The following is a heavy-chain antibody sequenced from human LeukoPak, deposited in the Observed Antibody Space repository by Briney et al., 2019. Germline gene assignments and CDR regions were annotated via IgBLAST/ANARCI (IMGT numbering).Heavy chain of an antibody. D-gene: IGHD5-12*01. CDR1: GGSISSYY. CDR3: ARDRGYDSPAFDI. V-gene: IGHV4-59*01. CDR2: IYYSGST. J-gene: IGHJ3*02. Sequence: KPSETLSLTCTVSGGSISSYYWSWIRQPPGKGLEWIGYIYYSGSTNYNPSLKSRVTISVDTSKNQSSLKLSSVTAADTAVYYCARDRGYDSPAFDIWGQGTMVTVSS.